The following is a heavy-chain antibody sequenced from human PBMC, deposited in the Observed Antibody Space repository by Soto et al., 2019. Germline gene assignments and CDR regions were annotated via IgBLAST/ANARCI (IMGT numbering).Heavy chain of an antibody. Sequence: SETLSLTVAVYCGSFIGYYWIWIRQPPGEGLDCIGEINHSGITNYNPSLKSRSTISVYTSKNQFSLKLSSVTAADTAVYYCARGTLVRGVIKRAYYYYGMDVWGQGTTVTVSS. D-gene: IGHD3-10*01. CDR3: ARGTLVRGVIKRAYYYYGMDV. J-gene: IGHJ6*02. CDR2: INHSGIT. V-gene: IGHV4-34*01. CDR1: CGSFIGYY.